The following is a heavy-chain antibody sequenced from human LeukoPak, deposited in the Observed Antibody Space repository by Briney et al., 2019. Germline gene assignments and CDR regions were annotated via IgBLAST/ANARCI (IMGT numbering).Heavy chain of an antibody. D-gene: IGHD3-3*01. V-gene: IGHV3-7*01. CDR3: ARDQGFSYYYYYMDV. CDR2: IKQDGSET. J-gene: IGHJ6*03. Sequence: GGSLRLSCAASGFTVSSYAMHWVRQAPGKGLEWVANIKQDGSETYYVDSVKGRFTISRDNAKNSLYLQMNSLRAEDTAVYYCARDQGFSYYYYYMDVWGKGTTVTVSS. CDR1: GFTVSSYA.